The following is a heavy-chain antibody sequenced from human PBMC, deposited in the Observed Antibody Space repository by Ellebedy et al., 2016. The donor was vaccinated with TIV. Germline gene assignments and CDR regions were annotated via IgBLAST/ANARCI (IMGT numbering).Heavy chain of an antibody. CDR2: IYQSGST. V-gene: IGHV4-38-2*02. D-gene: IGHD4-17*01. J-gene: IGHJ2*01. CDR1: GFSISSAYY. CDR3: ARPYGDRDWFFDL. Sequence: MPSETLSLTCNVSGFSISSAYYWGWIRQRPGKGLEWVGTIYQSGSTYYNPSLTCRVTISLHTSQNQFSLKLTSVTAADTDVYYCARPYGDRDWFFDLWGRGTLVTVSS.